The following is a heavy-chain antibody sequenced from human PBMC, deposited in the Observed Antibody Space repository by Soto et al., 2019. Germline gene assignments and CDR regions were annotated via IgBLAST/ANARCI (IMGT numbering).Heavy chain of an antibody. CDR2: IYYSGST. CDR3: ASPPNCSSTSCLSRDYYYMDV. V-gene: IGHV4-39*01. J-gene: IGHJ6*03. D-gene: IGHD2-2*01. Sequence: SETLSLTCTVSGGSISSSSYYWGWIRQPPGKGLEWIGSIYYSGSTYYNPSLKSRVTISVDTSKNQFSLKLSSVTAADTAVYYCASPPNCSSTSCLSRDYYYMDVWGKGTTVTVSS. CDR1: GGSISSSSYY.